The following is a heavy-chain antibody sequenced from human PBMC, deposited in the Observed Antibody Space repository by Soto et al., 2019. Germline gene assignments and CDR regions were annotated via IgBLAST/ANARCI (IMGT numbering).Heavy chain of an antibody. D-gene: IGHD4-17*01. CDR1: GGTFSSYA. CDR3: ARAYGGNYGSAFDY. CDR2: IIPILGIA. Sequence: ASVKVSCKASGGTFSSYAISWVRQAPGQGLEWVGGIIPILGIANYAQKFQGSVTITADKSTSKDYMELSSLSTEDTAGYCGARAYGGNYGSAFDYWGQGTLVTVSS. V-gene: IGHV1-69*10. J-gene: IGHJ4*02.